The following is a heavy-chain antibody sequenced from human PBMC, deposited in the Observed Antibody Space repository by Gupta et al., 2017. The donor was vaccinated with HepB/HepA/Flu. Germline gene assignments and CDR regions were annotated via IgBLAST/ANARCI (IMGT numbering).Heavy chain of an antibody. D-gene: IGHD2-21*01. CDR3: FAYLVVAGLRVDD. V-gene: IGHV3-15*01. Sequence: LSCAASGFTFNDAWMNWVRQAPGKGLEWVGRIKSKVDGETIDYASPVKGRFTISRDDSKNTLYLQMNSLKIEDTAVYYCFAYLVVAGLRVDDWGQGTMVTVSS. J-gene: IGHJ4*02. CDR1: GFTFNDAW. CDR2: IKSKVDGETI.